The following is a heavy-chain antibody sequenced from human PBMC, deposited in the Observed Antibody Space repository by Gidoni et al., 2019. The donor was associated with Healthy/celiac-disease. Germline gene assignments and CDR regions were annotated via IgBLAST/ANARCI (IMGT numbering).Heavy chain of an antibody. D-gene: IGHD1-26*01. V-gene: IGHV3-15*01. CDR1: GFTFSNAW. Sequence: EVQLVESGGGLVKPGGSLRLSCAASGFTFSNAWMSWVRQAPGKGLEWVGRIKSKTDGGSTDYAAPVKGRFTISRDDSKNPLYLQMNSLKTEDTAVYYCTTDGCELTLYPYWGQGTLVTVSS. CDR3: TTDGCELTLYPY. CDR2: IKSKTDGGST. J-gene: IGHJ4*02.